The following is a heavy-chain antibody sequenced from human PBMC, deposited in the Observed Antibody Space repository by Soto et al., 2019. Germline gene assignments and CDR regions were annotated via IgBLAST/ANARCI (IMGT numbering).Heavy chain of an antibody. CDR1: GFTFSSYA. V-gene: IGHV3-23*01. CDR2: ISGSGGST. D-gene: IGHD2-15*01. Sequence: EVQLLESGGGLVQPGGSLRLSCAASGFTFSSYAMSWVRQAPGKGLEWVSAISGSGGSTYYADSVKGRFTISRDNSKNTQHLQINSLRAEDTAVYYCSKGVPKGDISFGDWFDHWGQGTLVTVSS. J-gene: IGHJ5*02. CDR3: SKGVPKGDISFGDWFDH.